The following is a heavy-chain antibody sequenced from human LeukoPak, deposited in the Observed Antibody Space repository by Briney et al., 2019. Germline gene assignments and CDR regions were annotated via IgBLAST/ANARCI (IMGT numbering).Heavy chain of an antibody. Sequence: PSETLSLTCTVSGVSISSYYWSWLRQPPGKGLEWIGYIYYSGSTNYNPSLKSRVTLSVDTSKNQFSLKLSSVTAADTAVYYCASRMDVWGQGTTVTVSS. CDR3: ASRMDV. J-gene: IGHJ6*02. V-gene: IGHV4-59*08. CDR2: IYYSGST. CDR1: GVSISSYY.